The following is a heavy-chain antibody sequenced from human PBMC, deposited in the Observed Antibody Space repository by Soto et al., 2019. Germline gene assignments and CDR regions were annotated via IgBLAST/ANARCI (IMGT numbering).Heavy chain of an antibody. Sequence: EVQLLESGGGLVQPGGSLRLSCAASGFTFSSYALRWVRQAPGKGLEWVSAISGSGGSTYYADSVKGRFTISRDNSKNTLYMQMNRLRAEVTAVYYGAKAFDGSWIQLWLPGPFDIWGQGTMVTVSS. CDR2: ISGSGGST. V-gene: IGHV3-23*01. CDR1: GFTFSSYA. D-gene: IGHD5-18*01. CDR3: AKAFDGSWIQLWLPGPFDI. J-gene: IGHJ3*02.